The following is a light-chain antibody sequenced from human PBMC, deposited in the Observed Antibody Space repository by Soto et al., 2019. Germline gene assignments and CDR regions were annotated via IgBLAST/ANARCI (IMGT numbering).Light chain of an antibody. CDR1: SSNIGSNY. Sequence: QSVLTQPPSASGTPGQRVTISCSGSSSNIGSNYVYWYQQLPGTAPKVLIYRNNQRPSGVPDRFAGSKSGTSASLAISGLRSDDEADYYCCSFSDSDTVLFGGGTKLTVL. CDR2: RNN. J-gene: IGLJ3*02. CDR3: CSFSDSDTVL. V-gene: IGLV1-47*01.